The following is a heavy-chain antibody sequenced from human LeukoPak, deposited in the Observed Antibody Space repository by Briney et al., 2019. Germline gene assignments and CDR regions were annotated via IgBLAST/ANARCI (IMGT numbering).Heavy chain of an antibody. J-gene: IGHJ4*02. V-gene: IGHV1-69*13. CDR3: ARTKLGLFDY. CDR2: IIPIFGTA. CDR1: GYTFTSYG. D-gene: IGHD1-7*01. Sequence: GASVKVSCKASGYTFTSYGISWVRQAPGQGLEWMGGIIPIFGTANYAQKFQGRVTITADESTSTAYMELSSLRSEDTAVYYCARTKLGLFDYWGQGTLVTVSS.